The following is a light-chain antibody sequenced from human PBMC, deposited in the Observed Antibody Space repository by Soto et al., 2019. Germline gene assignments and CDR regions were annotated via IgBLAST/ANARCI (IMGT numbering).Light chain of an antibody. CDR1: SSNIGSNY. J-gene: IGLJ2*01. Sequence: QSVLTQPPSASGTPGQRVTISCSGSSSNIGSNYVYWYQQLPGTAPKLLIYRNNQQPSGVPDRFSGSKSGTSASLAISGLRSEDEDDYYCAAWDDSLSGVVFGGGTKLTVL. CDR2: RNN. V-gene: IGLV1-47*01. CDR3: AAWDDSLSGVV.